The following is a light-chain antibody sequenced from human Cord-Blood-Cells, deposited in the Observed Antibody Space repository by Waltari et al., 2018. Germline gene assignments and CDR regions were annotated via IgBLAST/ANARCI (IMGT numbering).Light chain of an antibody. V-gene: IGLV1-44*01. CDR2: SNN. CDR1: SSNIGRNT. CDR3: AAWDDSLNGWV. J-gene: IGLJ3*02. Sequence: QSVLTQPPSASGTPGPRVTISCSGSSSNIGRNTVNWYQQLPGTPPKLLIYSNNQRPSGVPDRFSGSKSGTSAALAISGLQSEDEADYYCAAWDDSLNGWVFGGGTKLTVL.